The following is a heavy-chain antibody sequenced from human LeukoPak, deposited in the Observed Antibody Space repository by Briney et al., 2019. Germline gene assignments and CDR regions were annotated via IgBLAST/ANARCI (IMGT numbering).Heavy chain of an antibody. J-gene: IGHJ4*02. CDR2: INHSGST. CDR1: GESFSGYY. CDR3: ARGPLVLLVYAIRGYFDY. V-gene: IGHV4-34*01. Sequence: SETLSLTCAVCGESFSGYYWSCIRQPPGKGLEWIGEINHSGSTNYNPSVKSRVTMSLDTSKNQFSLKLNYVTAADTAVYYCARGPLVLLVYAIRGYFDYWGQGTLVTVSS. D-gene: IGHD2-8*01.